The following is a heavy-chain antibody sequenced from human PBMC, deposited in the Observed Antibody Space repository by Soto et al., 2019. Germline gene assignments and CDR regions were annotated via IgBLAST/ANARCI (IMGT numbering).Heavy chain of an antibody. Sequence: QVQLQQWGAGLLKPSETLSLTCAVYGGSFSAYYWSWISQPPGHGLEWIGEINHSGSTNYNPSLKSRVTISVDTSKNQFSVKLSSVTAADTAVYYCARDRGLGYDAFDIWGQGTMVTVSS. CDR2: INHSGST. V-gene: IGHV4-34*01. CDR3: ARDRGLGYDAFDI. D-gene: IGHD3-16*01. CDR1: GGSFSAYY. J-gene: IGHJ3*02.